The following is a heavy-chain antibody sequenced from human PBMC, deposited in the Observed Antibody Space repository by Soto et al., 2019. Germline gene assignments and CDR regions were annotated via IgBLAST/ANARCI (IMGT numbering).Heavy chain of an antibody. CDR2: ISGSGGAT. V-gene: IGHV3-23*01. Sequence: LRLSCSTSGFTLKDCAISWVRQAPGKGLEWVSGISGSGGATYYTDSVEGRFTISKDFSKNTVSLQMTGLRVDDTAAYYCARTRTAFYRYYFDSWGQGALVTVFS. D-gene: IGHD2-21*02. CDR1: GFTLKDCA. CDR3: ARTRTAFYRYYFDS. J-gene: IGHJ4*02.